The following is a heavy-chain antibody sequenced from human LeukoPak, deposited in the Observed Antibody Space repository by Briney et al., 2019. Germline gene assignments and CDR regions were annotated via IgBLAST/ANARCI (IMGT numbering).Heavy chain of an antibody. J-gene: IGHJ4*02. Sequence: PGGSLRLSCAGSGFTFSNYAMTWVRQAPGKGLEWVTVISYDGSNKYYGDSVKGRFTISRDNSKNTLYLKMNSLRAEDTAVYYCAKEGSNGDFDYWGQGTLVTVSS. CDR3: AKEGSNGDFDY. CDR1: GFTFSNYA. V-gene: IGHV3-30*18. CDR2: ISYDGSNK. D-gene: IGHD1-26*01.